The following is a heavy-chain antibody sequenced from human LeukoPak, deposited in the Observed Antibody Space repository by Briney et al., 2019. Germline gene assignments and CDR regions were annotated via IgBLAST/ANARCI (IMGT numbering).Heavy chain of an antibody. CDR2: ISYDGSNK. CDR1: GFTFSSYA. J-gene: IGHJ4*02. D-gene: IGHD3-10*01. Sequence: PGGSLRLSCAASGFTFSSYAMHGVRQAPGKGLEWVAVISYDGSNKYYADSVKGRFTISRDNSKNTLYLQMNSLRAEDTAVYYCARDGGVGSGSYYYNYWGQGTLVTVSS. V-gene: IGHV3-30-3*01. CDR3: ARDGGVGSGSYYYNY.